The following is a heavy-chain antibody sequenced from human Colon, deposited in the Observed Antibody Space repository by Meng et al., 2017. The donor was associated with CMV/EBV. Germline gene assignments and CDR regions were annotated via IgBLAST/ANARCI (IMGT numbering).Heavy chain of an antibody. CDR1: GYTFTSYG. V-gene: IGHV1-18*01. D-gene: IGHD3-9*01. Sequence: ASVKVSCKASGYTFTSYGISWVRQAPGQGLEWMGWISAYNGNTNYAQKLQGRVTMTTDTSTSTAYMELRSLRSDDTAVYYCAREGQLRYFDWLLHGMDVWGQGTTVTVSS. CDR2: ISAYNGNT. CDR3: AREGQLRYFDWLLHGMDV. J-gene: IGHJ6*02.